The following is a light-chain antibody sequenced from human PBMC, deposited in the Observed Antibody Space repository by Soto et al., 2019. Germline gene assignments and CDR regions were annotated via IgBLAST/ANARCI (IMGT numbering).Light chain of an antibody. Sequence: EIVLTQSPATLSLSPGERATLSCRASQSVSNNYLAWYQQKPGQAPRLLIYGASTRATGIPARFSGSGSGTEFTLTISSLQSEDFAVYYCRQYNNWPPITFGQGTRLEIK. CDR1: QSVSNN. CDR3: RQYNNWPPIT. V-gene: IGKV3-15*01. CDR2: GAS. J-gene: IGKJ5*01.